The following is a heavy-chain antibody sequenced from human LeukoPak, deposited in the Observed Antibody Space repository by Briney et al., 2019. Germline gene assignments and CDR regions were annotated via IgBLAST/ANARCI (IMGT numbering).Heavy chain of an antibody. CDR2: ISSSSSYI. Sequence: TGGSLRLSCAASGFTFSSYSMNWVRQAPGKGLEWVSSISSSSSYIYYADSVKGRFTISRDNAKNSLYLQMNSLRAEDTAVYYCARDPSGGSSWGAYYYDSSGYYLMLDYWGQGTLVTASS. CDR3: ARDPSGGSSWGAYYYDSSGYYLMLDY. V-gene: IGHV3-21*01. D-gene: IGHD3-22*01. CDR1: GFTFSSYS. J-gene: IGHJ4*02.